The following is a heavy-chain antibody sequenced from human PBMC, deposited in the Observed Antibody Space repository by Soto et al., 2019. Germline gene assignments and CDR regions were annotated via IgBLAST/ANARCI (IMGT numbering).Heavy chain of an antibody. CDR1: GYTFTSYG. J-gene: IGHJ6*02. CDR2: ISAYNGNT. D-gene: IGHD3-22*01. V-gene: IGHV1-18*01. CDR3: AREGTYYYDSSGQYYYYGMDV. Sequence: QVQLVQSGAEVKKPGASVKVSCKASGYTFTSYGISWVRQAPGQGLEWMGWISAYNGNTNYAQKLQGRVTMTTDTSTSTAYMELKSLRSDDTDVYYCAREGTYYYDSSGQYYYYGMDVWGQGTTVTVSS.